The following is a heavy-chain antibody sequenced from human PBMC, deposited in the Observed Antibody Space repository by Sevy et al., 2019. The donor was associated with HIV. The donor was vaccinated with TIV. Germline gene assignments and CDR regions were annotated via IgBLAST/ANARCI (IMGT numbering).Heavy chain of an antibody. V-gene: IGHV3-53*01. CDR1: GFTVSSNY. D-gene: IGHD3-9*01. CDR3: ATAKYDKRFQH. Sequence: GGSLRLSCAASGFTVSSNYMSWVRQAPGKGLEWVSILYSGCGTYYAESVKGRFTISRDDSQNTPYRQMNSRRAEDTAVYYCATAKYDKRFQHWGQGTLVTVSS. CDR2: LYSGCGT. J-gene: IGHJ1*01.